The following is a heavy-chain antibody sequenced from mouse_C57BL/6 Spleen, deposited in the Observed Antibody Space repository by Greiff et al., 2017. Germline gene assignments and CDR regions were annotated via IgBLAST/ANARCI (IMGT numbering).Heavy chain of an antibody. CDR2: IGPETGGT. J-gene: IGHJ2*01. D-gene: IGHD1-1*01. V-gene: IGHV1-15*01. CDR1: GYTFTDYE. CDR3: TRRLLLPYYFDD. Sequence: VQRVESGAELVRPGASVTLSCKASGYTFTDYEMHWVKQTPVHGLEWIGAIGPETGGTAYNQKFKGKAILTADKSSSTAYMELRSLTSEDSAVYYCTRRLLLPYYFDDWGQGTTLTVSS.